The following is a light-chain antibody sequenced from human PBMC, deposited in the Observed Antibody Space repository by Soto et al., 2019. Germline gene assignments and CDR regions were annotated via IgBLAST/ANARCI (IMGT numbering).Light chain of an antibody. V-gene: IGKV3-20*01. CDR2: GVS. CDR3: HHYCSSPYN. CDR1: QSLSGNY. J-gene: IGKJ2*01. Sequence: EIVLTQSPGTLSLSPGERATLSCRASQSLSGNYLAWYQQKPGQAPRLLIFGVSSSATGIPDRFSGSGSGTDYTLSITRLEPDDVAVYYCHHYCSSPYNFGLGTKLEIK.